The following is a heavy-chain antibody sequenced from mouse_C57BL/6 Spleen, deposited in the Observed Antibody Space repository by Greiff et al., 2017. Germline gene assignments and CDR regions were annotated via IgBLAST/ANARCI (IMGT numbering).Heavy chain of an antibody. V-gene: IGHV1-64*01. J-gene: IGHJ2*01. CDR2: IHPNSGNT. CDR3: SRGSYYFDY. Sequence: QVQLQQPGAELVKPGASVKLSCKASGYTFTSYWMHWVKQRPGQGLEWIGMIHPNSGNTNYNEKFKSKATLTVDKSSTSAYMQLSSLTSEYSAVYYCSRGSYYFDYWGQGTTLTVSS. CDR1: GYTFTSYW.